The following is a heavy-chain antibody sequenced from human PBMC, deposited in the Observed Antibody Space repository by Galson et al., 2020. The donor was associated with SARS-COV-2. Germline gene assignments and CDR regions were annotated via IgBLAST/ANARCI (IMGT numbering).Heavy chain of an antibody. CDR1: GGTFSSYA. CDR3: AKDRAGGSGYGLDV. CDR2: IIPIFGTA. Sequence: SVKISCKASGGTFSSYAISRVRQAPGQGLEWMGGIIPIFGTANYAQKFQGRVTITADESTSTAYMEPSSLRSEDTAVYWCAKDRAGGSGYGLDVWGQGTTVTVFS. J-gene: IGHJ6*02. V-gene: IGHV1-69*13. D-gene: IGHD3-10*01.